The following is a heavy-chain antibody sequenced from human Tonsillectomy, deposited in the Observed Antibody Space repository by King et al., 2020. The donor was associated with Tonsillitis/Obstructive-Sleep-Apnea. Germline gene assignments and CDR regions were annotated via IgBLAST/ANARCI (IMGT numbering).Heavy chain of an antibody. V-gene: IGHV3-7*01. D-gene: IGHD2-2*01. J-gene: IGHJ3*02. CDR1: GFRFSYYW. CDR3: VRDDGAEYDAFDM. CDR2: IKQEGSET. Sequence: VQLVESGGGLVQPGGSLRLSCAASGFRFSYYWMSWVRQAPGKGLEWVADIKQEGSETYYVDSVKGRFTISRDNAKDSVSLQMNSLRVEDTAIYYCVRDDGAEYDAFDMWGQGTMVTVSS.